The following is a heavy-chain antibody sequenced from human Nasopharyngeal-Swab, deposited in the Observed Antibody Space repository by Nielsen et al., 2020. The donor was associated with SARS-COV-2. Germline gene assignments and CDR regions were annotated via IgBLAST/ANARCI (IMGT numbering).Heavy chain of an antibody. CDR2: IYYSGST. D-gene: IGHD3-3*01. V-gene: IGHV4-31*03. J-gene: IGHJ3*02. CDR3: ARDSGRSTIFGVVIIDAFDI. Sequence: SETLSLTCTVSGGSISSGGYYWSCIRQHPGKGLEWIGYIYYSGSTYYNPSLKSRVTISVDTSKNQFSLKLSSVTAADTAVYYCARDSGRSTIFGVVIIDAFDIWGQGTMVTVSS. CDR1: GGSISSGGYY.